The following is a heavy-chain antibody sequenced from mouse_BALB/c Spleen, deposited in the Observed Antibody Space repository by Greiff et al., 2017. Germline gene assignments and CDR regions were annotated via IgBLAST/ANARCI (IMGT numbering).Heavy chain of an antibody. Sequence: EVQVVESGGGLVQPGGSRKLSCAASGFTFSSFGMHWVRQAPEKGLEWVAYISSGSSTIYYADTVKGRFTISRDNPKNTLFLQMTSLRSEDTAMYYCARSAYDYDDGDYFDYWGQGTTLTVSS. CDR1: GFTFSSFG. J-gene: IGHJ2*01. V-gene: IGHV5-17*02. D-gene: IGHD2-4*01. CDR2: ISSGSSTI. CDR3: ARSAYDYDDGDYFDY.